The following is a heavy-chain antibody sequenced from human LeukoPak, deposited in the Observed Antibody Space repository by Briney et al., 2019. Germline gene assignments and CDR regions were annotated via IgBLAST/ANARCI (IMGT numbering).Heavy chain of an antibody. CDR2: IKTYNGDT. CDR1: GYTFTTYG. J-gene: IGHJ6*02. Sequence: ASVKVSCKASGYTFTTYGINWVRQAPGQGLEWMGWIKTYNGDTNTAQKFLDRIVMTTDKSTGTAYMELRSLRSDDTAVYYCAKDGGQQWLTNYYSYGMDVWGQGTTVIVSS. CDR3: AKDGGQQWLTNYYSYGMDV. V-gene: IGHV1-18*01. D-gene: IGHD6-19*01.